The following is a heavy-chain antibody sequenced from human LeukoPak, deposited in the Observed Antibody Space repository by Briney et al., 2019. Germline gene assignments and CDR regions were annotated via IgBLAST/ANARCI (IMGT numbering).Heavy chain of an antibody. CDR1: GFPFSSYA. Sequence: GGSLRLSCAASGFPFSSYAMSWVRQAPGKGLELVSAISGSGGSTYYADSVNGRFTISRDNSKNALYLQMNSLRAEDTAVYYCAKWGGGETAMSYYYYGMDVWGQGTTVTVSS. D-gene: IGHD5-18*01. CDR3: AKWGGGETAMSYYYYGMDV. CDR2: ISGSGGST. V-gene: IGHV3-23*01. J-gene: IGHJ6*02.